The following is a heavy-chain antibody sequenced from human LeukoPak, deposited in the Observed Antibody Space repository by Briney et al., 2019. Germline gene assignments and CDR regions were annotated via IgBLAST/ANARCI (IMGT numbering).Heavy chain of an antibody. CDR2: IYYSGST. CDR3: ARGDRGSGSYYAPDY. CDR1: GGSFSGYY. J-gene: IGHJ4*02. D-gene: IGHD3-10*01. V-gene: IGHV4-59*12. Sequence: PSETLSLTCAVYGGSFSGYYWSWIRQPPGKGLEWIGYIYYSGSTNYNPSLKSRVTISRDNAKNSLYLQMNSLRAEDTAVYYCARGDRGSGSYYAPDYWGQGTLVTVSS.